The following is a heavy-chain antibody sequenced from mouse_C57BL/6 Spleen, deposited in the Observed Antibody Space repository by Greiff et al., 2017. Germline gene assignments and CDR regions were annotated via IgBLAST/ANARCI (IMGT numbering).Heavy chain of an antibody. CDR3: ARFYYYGSSYYAMDY. Sequence: VQLQQPGAELVKPGASVKMSCKASGYTFTSYWITWVKQRPGQGLEWIGDIYPRSDSTNYNEKFKSKATLTVDTSSSTAYMQLSSLTSEDSAVYYSARFYYYGSSYYAMDYWGQGTSVTVSS. V-gene: IGHV1-55*01. D-gene: IGHD1-1*01. CDR2: IYPRSDST. CDR1: GYTFTSYW. J-gene: IGHJ4*01.